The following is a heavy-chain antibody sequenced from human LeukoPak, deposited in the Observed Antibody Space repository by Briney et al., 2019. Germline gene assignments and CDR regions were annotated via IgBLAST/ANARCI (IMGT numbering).Heavy chain of an antibody. D-gene: IGHD6-19*01. Sequence: PSETLSLTCTVSGGSIRDSSYYWGWIRQPPGKGLEWIASKCYGGTTYYNPSLESRVTISLDTSKNQVSLSLTSVTATDTAVYYCARSVAGTETTANWLDPWGQGTLVTVSS. V-gene: IGHV4-39*01. CDR1: GGSIRDSSYY. CDR2: KCYGGTT. CDR3: ARSVAGTETTANWLDP. J-gene: IGHJ5*02.